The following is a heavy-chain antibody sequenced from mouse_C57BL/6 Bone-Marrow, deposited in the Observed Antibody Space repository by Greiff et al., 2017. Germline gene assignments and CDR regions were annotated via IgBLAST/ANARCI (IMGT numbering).Heavy chain of an antibody. CDR3: ALDYYGGSLRDY. Sequence: VQLQQPGAELVKPGASVKLSCKASGYTFTSYWMHWVKQRPGQGLEWIGMIHPNSGSTNYNEKFKSKATLTVDKSSSTAYMQLSSLTSEDSAVYYCALDYYGGSLRDYWGQGTTLTVSS. CDR2: IHPNSGST. D-gene: IGHD1-1*01. V-gene: IGHV1-64*01. J-gene: IGHJ2*01. CDR1: GYTFTSYW.